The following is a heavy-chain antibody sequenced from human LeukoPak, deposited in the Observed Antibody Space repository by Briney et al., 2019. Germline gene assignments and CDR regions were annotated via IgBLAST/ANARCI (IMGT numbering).Heavy chain of an antibody. Sequence: ASVKVSCKASGYTFTSYAMHWVRQAPGQRLEWMGWINAGNGNTKYSQKFQGRVTITRDTSASTAYMELSSLRSEDTAVYYCARASSGGYSYGYFDYWGQGTLVTVSS. CDR2: INAGNGNT. CDR3: ARASSGGYSYGYFDY. CDR1: GYTFTSYA. J-gene: IGHJ4*02. V-gene: IGHV1-3*01. D-gene: IGHD5-18*01.